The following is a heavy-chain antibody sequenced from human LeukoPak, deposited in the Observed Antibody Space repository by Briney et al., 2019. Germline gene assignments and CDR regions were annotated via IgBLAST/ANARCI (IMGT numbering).Heavy chain of an antibody. D-gene: IGHD5-24*01. CDR1: GGSISSSSYY. CDR3: ARCGYNCYGMDV. V-gene: IGHV4-39*07. CDR2: IYYSGST. J-gene: IGHJ6*02. Sequence: SETLSLTCTVSGGSISSSSYYWAWIRQPPGKGLEWIGNIYYSGSTNYNPSLKSRVTISVDTSKNQFSLRLSSVTAADTAVYYCARCGYNCYGMDVWGQGTTVTVSS.